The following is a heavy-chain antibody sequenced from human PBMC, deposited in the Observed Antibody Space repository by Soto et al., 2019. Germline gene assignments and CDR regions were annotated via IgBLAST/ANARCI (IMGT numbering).Heavy chain of an antibody. CDR3: ARVSPIVVVVAATQGSCLDL. CDR2: ISAYNGNT. CDR1: GYTFTSSG. J-gene: IGHJ5*02. V-gene: IGHV1-18*01. Sequence: VASVKVSCKASGYTFTSSGISWVRQAPGQGLEWMGWISAYNGNTNYAQKLQGRVTMTTDTSTSTAYMELRSLRSDDTAVYYCARVSPIVVVVAATQGSCLDLCGQATLVTLSS. D-gene: IGHD2-15*01.